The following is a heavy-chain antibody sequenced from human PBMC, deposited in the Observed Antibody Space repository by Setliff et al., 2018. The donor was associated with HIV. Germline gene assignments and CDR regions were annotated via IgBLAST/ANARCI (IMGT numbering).Heavy chain of an antibody. J-gene: IGHJ4*02. CDR1: GFTFSDYW. CDR2: INSDGIST. Sequence: GGSLRLSCVASGFTFSDYWMHWVRQGPGKGLVWVARINSDGISTKHADSVKGRFTISRDNAKNSLYLQMNSLRAEDTAVYYCARDPKPKFWSGNSPFDYWGQGTLVTVSS. CDR3: ARDPKPKFWSGNSPFDY. D-gene: IGHD3-3*01. V-gene: IGHV3-74*03.